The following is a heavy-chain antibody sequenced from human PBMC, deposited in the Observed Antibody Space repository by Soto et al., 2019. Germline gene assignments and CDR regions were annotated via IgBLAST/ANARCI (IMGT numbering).Heavy chain of an antibody. J-gene: IGHJ3*02. CDR2: IKEDGSEI. CDR3: ARDRVVTATTHPYAFDI. CDR1: GFTFSRYW. D-gene: IGHD2-21*02. V-gene: IGHV3-7*03. Sequence: PGGSLRLSCVASGFTFSRYWLTWVRQAPGKGLEWLANIKEDGSEIYYVDSVKGRFTTSRDNAKNSLYLQMNSLRAEDTAVYYCARDRVVTATTHPYAFDIWGQGTMVTVSS.